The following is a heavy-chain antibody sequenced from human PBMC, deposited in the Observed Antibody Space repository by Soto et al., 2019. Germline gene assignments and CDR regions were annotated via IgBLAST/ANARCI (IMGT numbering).Heavy chain of an antibody. CDR3: ARHFGGSGYYYDPYFDY. D-gene: IGHD3-22*01. J-gene: IGHJ4*02. CDR2: IDLTDSYT. CDR1: GYIFRNNW. Sequence: GESLKISCKGSGYIFRNNWITWVRQMPGKGLEWVGRIDLTDSYTSYSPSFQGHVSFSADKSINTTYLQWSSLKASDTAMYYCARHFGGSGYYYDPYFDYWGQGTLVTVSS. V-gene: IGHV5-10-1*01.